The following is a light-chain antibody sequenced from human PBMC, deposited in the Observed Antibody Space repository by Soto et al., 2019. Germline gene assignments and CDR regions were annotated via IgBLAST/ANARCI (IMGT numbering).Light chain of an antibody. CDR1: QSVSSN. CDR3: QQYNNWPPA. CDR2: GAS. V-gene: IGKV3-15*01. Sequence: EIVRTQSPATLSVSPGERATLSCRASQSVSSNLAWYQQKPGQAPRPLIYGASTMATGIPARFSSSGSGTEFTLTISSQQSEDFAVYYCQQYNNWPPAFGQGTKVEIK. J-gene: IGKJ1*01.